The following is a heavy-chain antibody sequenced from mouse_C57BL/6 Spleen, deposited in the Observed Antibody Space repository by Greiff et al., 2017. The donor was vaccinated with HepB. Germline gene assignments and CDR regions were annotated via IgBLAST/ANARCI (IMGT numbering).Heavy chain of an antibody. V-gene: IGHV1-15*01. CDR2: IDPETGGT. D-gene: IGHD2-5*01. CDR1: GYTFTDYE. Sequence: QVQLQQSGAELVRPGASVTLSCKASGYTFTDYEMHWVKQTPVHGLEWIGAIDPETGGTSYNQKFKGKAILTADKSSSTAYMELRSLTSEDSAVYYRTRGRVRWYFDVWGTGTTVTVSS. CDR3: TRGRVRWYFDV. J-gene: IGHJ1*03.